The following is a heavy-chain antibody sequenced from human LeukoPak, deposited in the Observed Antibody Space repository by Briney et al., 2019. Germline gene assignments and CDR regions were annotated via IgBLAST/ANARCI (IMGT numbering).Heavy chain of an antibody. CDR2: FDPEDGET. CDR3: ATARGNSSSWNDYYYYGMDV. V-gene: IGHV1-24*01. J-gene: IGHJ6*02. Sequence: ASVKVSCKVSGYTLTELSMHWVRQAPGKGLEWMGGFDPEDGETIYAQKFQGRVTMTEDTSTDTAYMEPSSLRSEDTAVYYCATARGNSSSWNDYYYYGMDVWGQGTTVTVSS. D-gene: IGHD6-13*01. CDR1: GYTLTELS.